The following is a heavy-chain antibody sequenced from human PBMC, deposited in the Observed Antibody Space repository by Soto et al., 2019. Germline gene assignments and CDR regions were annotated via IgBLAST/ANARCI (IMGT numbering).Heavy chain of an antibody. CDR3: AREAYSSGRFDY. Sequence: QVQLVESGGGVVQPGRSLRLSCAASGFTFSSYAMHWVRQAPGKGLEWVAVISYDGSNKYYADSVKGRFTISRDNSKNTLYLQMNSLRAEDTAVYYCAREAYSSGRFDYWGQGTLVTVSS. J-gene: IGHJ4*02. CDR1: GFTFSSYA. D-gene: IGHD6-19*01. CDR2: ISYDGSNK. V-gene: IGHV3-30-3*01.